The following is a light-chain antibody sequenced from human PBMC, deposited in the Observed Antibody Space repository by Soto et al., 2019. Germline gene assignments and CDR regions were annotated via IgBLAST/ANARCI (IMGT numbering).Light chain of an antibody. CDR1: QSVSRRH. Sequence: SVLTQSPGTLSLYPGERATIYCRASQSVSRRHLAWYQQKPVQAPRLLMYGASSRATGIADRFSGSGARTVFTLTISCVGTEECGLYYSHQYGNSPLYSLYQGTNLQIK. CDR3: HQYGNSPLYS. V-gene: IGKV3-20*01. J-gene: IGKJ2*03. CDR2: GAS.